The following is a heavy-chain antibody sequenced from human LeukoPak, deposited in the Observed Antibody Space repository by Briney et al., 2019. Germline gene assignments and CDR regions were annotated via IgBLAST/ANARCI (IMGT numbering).Heavy chain of an antibody. V-gene: IGHV3-30-3*01. Sequence: PGGSLRLSCAASGFTFSNYAMSWVRQAPGKGLEWVAVISSDGSNKYYTDSVKGRFTISRDNSKNTLYLQMNSLRAEDTAVFYCARGCSSSWYGCFQHWGQGTLVTVSS. CDR3: ARGCSSSWYGCFQH. D-gene: IGHD6-13*01. CDR2: ISSDGSNK. CDR1: GFTFSNYA. J-gene: IGHJ1*01.